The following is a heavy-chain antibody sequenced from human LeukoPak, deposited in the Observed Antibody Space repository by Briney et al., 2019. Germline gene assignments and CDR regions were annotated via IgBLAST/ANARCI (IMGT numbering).Heavy chain of an antibody. CDR3: ARIAVAGHSDY. J-gene: IGHJ4*02. Sequence: PGGSLRLSCAASGFTFSSYAMQWVRQAPGKGLEYVSAISSNGGSTYYANSVKGRFTISRDNSKNTLYLQMGSLRAEDMAVYYCARIAVAGHSDYWGQGTLVTVSS. CDR2: ISSNGGST. CDR1: GFTFSSYA. D-gene: IGHD6-19*01. V-gene: IGHV3-64*01.